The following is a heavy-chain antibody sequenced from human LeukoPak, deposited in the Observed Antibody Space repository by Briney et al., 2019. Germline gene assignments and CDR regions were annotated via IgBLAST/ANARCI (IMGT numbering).Heavy chain of an antibody. CDR1: GGSISSGGYS. Sequence: SQTLSPTCAVSGGSISSGGYSWSWIRQPPGKGLEWIGYIYHSGSTYYNPSLKSRVTISVDRSKNQFSLKLSSVTAADTAVYYCARGRVTGPRDYWGQGTLVTVSS. CDR2: IYHSGST. D-gene: IGHD2-21*02. V-gene: IGHV4-30-2*01. J-gene: IGHJ4*02. CDR3: ARGRVTGPRDY.